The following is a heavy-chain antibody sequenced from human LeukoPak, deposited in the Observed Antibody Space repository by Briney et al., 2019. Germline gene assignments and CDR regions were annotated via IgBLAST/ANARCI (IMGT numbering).Heavy chain of an antibody. D-gene: IGHD3-3*01. J-gene: IGHJ4*02. CDR3: AGEVLRFLEALDY. CDR2: IWYDGSNK. CDR1: GFTFSSYG. Sequence: GGSLRLSCAASGFTFSSYGMHWVRQAPGKGLEWVAVIWYDGSNKYYADSVKGRFTISRDNSKNTLYLQMNSLRAEDTAVYYCAGEVLRFLEALDYWGQGTLVTVSS. V-gene: IGHV3-33*01.